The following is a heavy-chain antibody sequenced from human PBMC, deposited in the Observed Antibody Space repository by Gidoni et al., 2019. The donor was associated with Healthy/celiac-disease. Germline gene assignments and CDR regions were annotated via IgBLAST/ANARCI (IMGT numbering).Heavy chain of an antibody. CDR2: IYHSGST. Sequence: QVQLQESGPGLVKPSATLSLTCAVSGYSISRGYYWGWIRQPPGKGLEWIGSIYHSGSTYYNPSLKSRVTISVDTSKNQFSLKLSSVTAADTAVYYCARGGYCSGGSCYSNWFDPWGQGTLVTVSS. D-gene: IGHD2-15*01. J-gene: IGHJ5*02. V-gene: IGHV4-38-2*01. CDR3: ARGGYCSGGSCYSNWFDP. CDR1: GYSISRGYY.